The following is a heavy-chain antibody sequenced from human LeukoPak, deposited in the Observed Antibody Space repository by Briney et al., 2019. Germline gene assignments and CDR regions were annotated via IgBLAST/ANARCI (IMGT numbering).Heavy chain of an antibody. CDR3: ASGLMRAVRGGNYMDV. J-gene: IGHJ6*03. V-gene: IGHV4-34*01. D-gene: IGHD3-10*02. CDR2: INHSGST. Sequence: SETLSLTCAVYGGSFSGYYWSWIRQPPGKGLEWIGEINHSGSTNYNPSLKSRVTISVDTSKNQFSLKLSSVTAADTAVYYCASGLMRAVRGGNYMDVWGKGTTVTVSS. CDR1: GGSFSGYY.